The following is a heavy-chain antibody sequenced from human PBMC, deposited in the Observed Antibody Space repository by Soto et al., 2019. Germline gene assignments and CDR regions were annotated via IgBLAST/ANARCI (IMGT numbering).Heavy chain of an antibody. J-gene: IGHJ4*02. Sequence: QVQLVQSGAEVKKPGSSVKVSCKASGGTFSSYAISWVRQAHGQGLEWMGGIIPIFGTANYEQKFQGRVTITADKSTSTAYMELSSMRSEDTAVEYCARAGRVAQYYFDYWGQGTLVTFSS. D-gene: IGHD3-10*01. CDR1: GGTFSSYA. CDR3: ARAGRVAQYYFDY. V-gene: IGHV1-69*06. CDR2: IIPIFGTA.